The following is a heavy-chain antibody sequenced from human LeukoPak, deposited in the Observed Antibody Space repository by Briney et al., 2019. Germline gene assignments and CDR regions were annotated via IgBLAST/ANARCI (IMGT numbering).Heavy chain of an antibody. CDR3: ARDAQRGFDYSNSLEY. J-gene: IGHJ4*02. V-gene: IGHV3-33*01. CDR1: GFTFNHYG. Sequence: GGSLRLSCAAAGFTFNHYGMHWVRQAPGKGLEWMAVIWSDGTNQHYAGSVKGRFTISRDDSGNTVYLQMNSLRPEDTGVYYCARDAQRGFDYSNSLEYWGQGTPVTVST. CDR2: IWSDGTNQ. D-gene: IGHD4-11*01.